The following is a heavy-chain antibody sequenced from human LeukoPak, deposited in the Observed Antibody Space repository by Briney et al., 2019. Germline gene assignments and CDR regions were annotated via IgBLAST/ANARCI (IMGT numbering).Heavy chain of an antibody. Sequence: ASVKVSCKASGGTFSSYAISWVRQAPGQGLEWMGRIIPIFGIANYAQKFQGRVTITADKSTSTACMELSSLRSEDTAVYYCARLSRYYDSSGYYYSGWFDPWGQGTLVTVSS. CDR2: IIPIFGIA. CDR3: ARLSRYYDSSGYYYSGWFDP. D-gene: IGHD3-22*01. J-gene: IGHJ5*02. CDR1: GGTFSSYA. V-gene: IGHV1-69*04.